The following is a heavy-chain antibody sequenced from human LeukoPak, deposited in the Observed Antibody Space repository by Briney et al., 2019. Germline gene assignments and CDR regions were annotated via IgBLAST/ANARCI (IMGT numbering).Heavy chain of an antibody. CDR1: GFTFSSYA. V-gene: IGHV3-23*01. D-gene: IGHD6-13*01. Sequence: RTGGSLRLSCAASGFTFSSYAMSWVRQAPGKGLEWVSAISGNGGSTYYADSVKGRFTISRDNSKNTLYLQMHSLRAEDTAVYYCARHSTAAAGAVGMLEFDYWGQGTLVTVSS. CDR3: ARHSTAAAGAVGMLEFDY. J-gene: IGHJ4*02. CDR2: ISGNGGST.